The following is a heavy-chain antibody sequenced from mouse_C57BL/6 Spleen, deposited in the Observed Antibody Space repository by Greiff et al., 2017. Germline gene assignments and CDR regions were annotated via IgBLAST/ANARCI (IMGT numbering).Heavy chain of an antibody. CDR1: GYTFTSYG. J-gene: IGHJ4*01. Sequence: QVQLQQSGAELARPGASVKLSCKASGYTFTSYGISWVKQRTGQGLEWIGEIYPRSGNTYYNEKFKGKATLTADKSSSTAYMELRSLTSEDSSVYFCANYGSSYENAMDYWGQGTSVTVSS. CDR2: IYPRSGNT. CDR3: ANYGSSYENAMDY. D-gene: IGHD1-1*01. V-gene: IGHV1-81*01.